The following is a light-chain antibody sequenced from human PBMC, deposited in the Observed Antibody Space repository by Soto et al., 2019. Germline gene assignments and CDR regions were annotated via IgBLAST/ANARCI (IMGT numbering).Light chain of an antibody. Sequence: DIQMTQSPSSLSASVGDRVTITCQASEGITNSLNWYKVNLGKAPKLLIYDASNLETGVPSRLSGSGSGTDFTFTISSLQPEDVGTYYCQQSGNLPFTFGPGTKVAIK. J-gene: IGKJ3*01. V-gene: IGKV1-33*01. CDR1: EGITNS. CDR3: QQSGNLPFT. CDR2: DAS.